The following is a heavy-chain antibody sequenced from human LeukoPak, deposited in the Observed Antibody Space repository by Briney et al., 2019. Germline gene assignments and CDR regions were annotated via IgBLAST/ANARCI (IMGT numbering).Heavy chain of an antibody. Sequence: PSETLSLTCAVYGGSFSGYYWSWIRQPPGKGLEWIGEINHSGSTNYNPSLKSRVTISVDTSKNQFSLKLSSVTAADTAVYYCARRSAATDAFDIWGQGTMVTVSS. D-gene: IGHD1-26*01. J-gene: IGHJ3*02. CDR1: GGSFSGYY. CDR2: INHSGST. CDR3: ARRSAATDAFDI. V-gene: IGHV4-34*01.